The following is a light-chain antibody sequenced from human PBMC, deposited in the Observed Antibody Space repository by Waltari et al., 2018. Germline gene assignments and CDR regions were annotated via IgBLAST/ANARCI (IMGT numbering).Light chain of an antibody. CDR1: SSDVGDYNY. V-gene: IGLV2-8*01. J-gene: IGLJ3*02. CDR2: EVN. CDR3: TSYAGSGNWV. Sequence: QSALTQPPSASGSPGQSVTISCTGTSSDVGDYNYVSWYQQHPGKAPKPRIDEVNKRPSGVPDRFSGSKSGNTASLTVSGLQTEDEADYYCTSYAGSGNWVFGGGTKLTVL.